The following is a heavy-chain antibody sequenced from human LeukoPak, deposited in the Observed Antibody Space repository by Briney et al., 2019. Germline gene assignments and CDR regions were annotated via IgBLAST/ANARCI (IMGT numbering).Heavy chain of an antibody. CDR2: IYYNGST. CDR3: AREWGGYNYYYGMDV. V-gene: IGHV4-31*03. Sequence: PSQTLSLTCSVSGTSISSGGYYWSWIRQHPGKGLQWIGYIYYNGSTYYNPSLKSRVSISVDTSKKQFSLKLSSVTAADTAVYYCAREWGGYNYYYGMDVWGQGTLVTVSS. CDR1: GTSISSGGYY. J-gene: IGHJ6*02. D-gene: IGHD1-14*01.